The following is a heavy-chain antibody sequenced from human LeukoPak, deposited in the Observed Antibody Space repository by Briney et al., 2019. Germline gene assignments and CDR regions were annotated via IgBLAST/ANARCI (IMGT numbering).Heavy chain of an antibody. D-gene: IGHD3-3*01. Sequence: SVKVSCKASGGTFSSYTISWVRQAPGQGLEWMGRIIPVLGIANYAQKFQGRVTITADKSTSTAYMELSSLRSEDTAVYYCARGLYDFWSGYALANWFDPWGQGTLVTVSS. J-gene: IGHJ5*02. V-gene: IGHV1-69*02. CDR2: IIPVLGIA. CDR3: ARGLYDFWSGYALANWFDP. CDR1: GGTFSSYT.